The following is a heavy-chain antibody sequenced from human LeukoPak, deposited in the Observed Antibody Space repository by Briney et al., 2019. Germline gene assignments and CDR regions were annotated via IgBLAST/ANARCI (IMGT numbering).Heavy chain of an antibody. CDR2: IYYSGST. V-gene: IGHV4-59*01. CDR1: GGSISSYY. CDR3: ARSGAVRGVRYYYYGMDV. J-gene: IGHJ6*02. Sequence: SETLSLTCTVSGGSISSYYWSWIRQPPGKGLEWIGYIYYSGSTNYNPSLKSRVTISVDTSKNQFSLKLSSVTAADTAVYYCARSGAVRGVRYYYYGMDVWGQGTTVTVSS. D-gene: IGHD3-10*01.